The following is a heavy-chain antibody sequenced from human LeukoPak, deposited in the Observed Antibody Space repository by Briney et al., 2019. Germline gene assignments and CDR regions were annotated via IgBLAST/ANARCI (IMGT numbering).Heavy chain of an antibody. CDR1: GGTFSSYA. V-gene: IGHV1-69*01. D-gene: IGHD3-9*01. J-gene: IGHJ3*02. CDR3: ARGLRYFDWAPHDAFDI. Sequence: SVKVSCKASGGTFSSYAISWVRQAPGQGLEWMGGIIPIFGTANYAQKFQGRVTITADESTSTAYMELSSLRSEDTAVYYCARGLRYFDWAPHDAFDIWGLGTMVTVSS. CDR2: IIPIFGTA.